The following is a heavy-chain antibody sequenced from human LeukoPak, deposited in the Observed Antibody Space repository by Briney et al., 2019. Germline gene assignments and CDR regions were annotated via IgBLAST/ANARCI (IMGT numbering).Heavy chain of an antibody. CDR2: INYSGTT. D-gene: IGHD3-3*01. V-gene: IGHV4-59*03. CDR1: GPSISNFY. Sequence: PSETLSLTCTVSGPSISNFYWSWIRQPPGRGLEWVGSINYSGTTNYNPSLKSRVTMSIDTSKNQVSLKLSSLTAADTAVYYCATAYCDFWSGYLVGAFDIWGQGTMVTVSS. CDR3: ATAYCDFWSGYLVGAFDI. J-gene: IGHJ3*02.